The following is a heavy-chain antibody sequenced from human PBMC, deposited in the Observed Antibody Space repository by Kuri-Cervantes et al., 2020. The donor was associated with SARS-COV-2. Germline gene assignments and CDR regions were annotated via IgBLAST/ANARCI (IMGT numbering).Heavy chain of an antibody. V-gene: IGHV2-26*01. J-gene: IGHJ3*02. CDR2: IFSNDEK. CDR1: GFSLSSTRMG. D-gene: IGHD3-16*02. Sequence: SGPTLVKPTETLTLTCTVSGFSLSSTRMGVRWIRQPPGKALEWLPHIFSNDEKSYSASLKSRLTISKDTSKSQVVLTMTNMDPVDTATYYCAHSLSLTFGGVIVKIGFAFDIWGQGTMVTVSS. CDR3: AHSLSLTFGGVIVKIGFAFDI.